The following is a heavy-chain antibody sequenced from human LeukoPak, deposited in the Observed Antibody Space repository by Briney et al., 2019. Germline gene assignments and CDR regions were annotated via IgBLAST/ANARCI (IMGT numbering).Heavy chain of an antibody. CDR3: ARDFADYDILTGYQHYYYYYYMDV. V-gene: IGHV1-2*02. CDR1: GYTFSGYY. D-gene: IGHD3-9*01. CDR2: INPNSGGT. Sequence: GASVKVSCKASGYTFSGYYLHWVRQAPGQGLECMGWINPNSGGTNSAQKFQGRVTMTRDTSIITAYMELSRLRSDDTAVYFCARDFADYDILTGYQHYYYYYYMDVWGKGTTVTVSS. J-gene: IGHJ6*03.